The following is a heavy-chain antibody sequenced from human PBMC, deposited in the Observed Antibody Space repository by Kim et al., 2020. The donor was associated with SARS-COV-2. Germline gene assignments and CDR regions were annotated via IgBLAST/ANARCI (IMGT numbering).Heavy chain of an antibody. CDR1: NGSIANFY. J-gene: IGHJ6*03. CDR3: ARQGMQGRSYYYHMDV. V-gene: IGHV4-4*07. CDR2: IYSSGSA. Sequence: SETLSLTCTVSNGSIANFYWSWIRQSAGKGLEWIGHIYSSGSANFNPSLKSRVTMSVDTSKNQFSLKLNSVTAADTAVYFCARQGMQGRSYYYHMDVWGK.